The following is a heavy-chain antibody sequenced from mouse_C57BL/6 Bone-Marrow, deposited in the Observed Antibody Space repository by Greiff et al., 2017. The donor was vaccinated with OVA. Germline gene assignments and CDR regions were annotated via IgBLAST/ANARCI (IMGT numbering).Heavy chain of an antibody. D-gene: IGHD2-4*01. CDR2: ISSGSSTI. Sequence: EVKLQESGGGLVKPGGSLKLSCAASGFTFSDYGMHWVRQAPEKGLEWVAYISSGSSTIYYADTVKGRFTISRDTAKNTLFLQMTSLRSEDTAMYYCARSDYDYFDYWGQGTTLTVSS. V-gene: IGHV5-17*01. CDR1: GFTFSDYG. J-gene: IGHJ2*01. CDR3: ARSDYDYFDY.